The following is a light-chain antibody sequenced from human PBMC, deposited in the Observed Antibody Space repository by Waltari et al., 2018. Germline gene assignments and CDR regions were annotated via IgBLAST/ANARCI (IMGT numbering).Light chain of an antibody. V-gene: IGLV1-40*01. CDR1: NSNIGAGYE. CDR2: GNS. Sequence: QSVLTQPPSVSGAPGQGVTISCTGSNSNIGAGYEVHWYQQFPGTSPKLLISGNSTRPSGVPDRFSASKSGTSASLAITGLQSEDEADYYCAAWDDSLNGVVFGGGTKLTVL. J-gene: IGLJ2*01. CDR3: AAWDDSLNGVV.